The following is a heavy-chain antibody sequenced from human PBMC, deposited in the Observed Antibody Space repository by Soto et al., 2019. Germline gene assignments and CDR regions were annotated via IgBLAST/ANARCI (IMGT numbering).Heavy chain of an antibody. V-gene: IGHV4-4*02. J-gene: IGHJ6*02. CDR3: ARVDIVLVPAAIMYYGMDV. CDR1: GCSIRSSNC. Sequence: PSETLSLTCAVSGCSIRSSNCWSCVRQPPGKGLEWIGEIYHSGSTNYNPSLKSRVTISVDKSNNQFSLKLSSVTAADTAVYYCARVDIVLVPAAIMYYGMDVWGQGTTVT. CDR2: IYHSGST. D-gene: IGHD2-2*02.